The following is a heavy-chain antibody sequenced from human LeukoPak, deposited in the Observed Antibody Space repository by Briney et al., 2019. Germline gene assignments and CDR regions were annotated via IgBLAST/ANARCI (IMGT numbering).Heavy chain of an antibody. Sequence: SETLSLTFDVYGGSFSGFYWNWIRQPPGKGLEWIGEIDHSGSTNYNPSLKSRVTISVDRANNQFSLKLSSVTAADTAFYYCARGRKGGSALWGQGTLVTVSS. CDR3: ARGRKGGSAL. V-gene: IGHV4-34*01. CDR2: IDHSGST. CDR1: GGSFSGFY. D-gene: IGHD3-10*01. J-gene: IGHJ4*02.